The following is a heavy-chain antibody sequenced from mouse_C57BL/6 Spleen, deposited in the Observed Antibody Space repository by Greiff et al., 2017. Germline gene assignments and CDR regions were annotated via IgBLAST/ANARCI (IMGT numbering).Heavy chain of an antibody. Sequence: EVKLMESGAGLVKPGGSLKLSCAASGFTFSSYAMSWVRQTPEKRLEWVAYISSGGDYIYYADTVKGRFTISRDNARNTLYLQMSSLKSEDTAMYYCTRGKDYAMDYWGQGTSVTVSS. CDR2: ISSGGDYI. J-gene: IGHJ4*01. D-gene: IGHD2-1*01. V-gene: IGHV5-9-1*02. CDR1: GFTFSSYA. CDR3: TRGKDYAMDY.